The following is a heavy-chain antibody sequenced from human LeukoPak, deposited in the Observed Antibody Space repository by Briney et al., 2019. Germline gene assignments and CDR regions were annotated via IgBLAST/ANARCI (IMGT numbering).Heavy chain of an antibody. Sequence: GGSLRLFCAGFGFTFSTYSMNWVRQAPGEGLQWVSAISSTSSYIYYADSVKGRFTISRDNTKNTLYLQMNSLSAEDTALYYCARADYGNHYYFEYWGQGTLVTVSS. CDR2: ISSTSSYI. J-gene: IGHJ4*02. V-gene: IGHV3-21*01. D-gene: IGHD4-17*01. CDR1: GFTFSTYS. CDR3: ARADYGNHYYFEY.